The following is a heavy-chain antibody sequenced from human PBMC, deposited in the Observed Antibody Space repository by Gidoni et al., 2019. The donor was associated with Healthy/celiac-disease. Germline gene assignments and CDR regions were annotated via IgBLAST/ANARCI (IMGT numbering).Heavy chain of an antibody. V-gene: IGHV3-64*01. Sequence: EVQLVESGGGLVQPGGSLRLSCAASGFTFSSYAMHLVRQAPGKGLEYVSDISSNGGSTYYANSVKGRFTISRDNSKNTLYLQMGSPRAEDMAVYYCASSITMVQGVMGYWGQGTLVTVSS. CDR2: ISSNGGST. D-gene: IGHD3-10*01. CDR3: ASSITMVQGVMGY. J-gene: IGHJ4*02. CDR1: GFTFSSYA.